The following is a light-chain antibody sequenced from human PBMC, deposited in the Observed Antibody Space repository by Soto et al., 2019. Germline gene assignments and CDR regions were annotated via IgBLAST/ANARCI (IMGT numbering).Light chain of an antibody. CDR1: SSDVGGYNY. CDR2: AVS. V-gene: IGLV2-14*01. Sequence: QSALTQPASVSGSPGQSITISCTGTSSDVGGYNYVSWYQQHPGKAPKLMIYAVSNRPSGVSNRFSGSKSGNTASLTISGLQAEDEADYYGSSYTSSSALLFGGGTKVTVL. J-gene: IGLJ2*01. CDR3: SSYTSSSALL.